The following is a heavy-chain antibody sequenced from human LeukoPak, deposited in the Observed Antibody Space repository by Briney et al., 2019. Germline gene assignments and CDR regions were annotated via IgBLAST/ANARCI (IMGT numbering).Heavy chain of an antibody. V-gene: IGHV3-23*01. CDR2: ISGSGGST. Sequence: PGGSLRLSCAASGFTFSMYAMNWVRQAPGKGLEWVSGISGSGGSTYYADSVKGRFTISRDNSKNTLYLQMNSLRAEDTAVYHCAKRRKSYYYGMDVWGQGTTVTVSS. D-gene: IGHD1-14*01. J-gene: IGHJ6*02. CDR1: GFTFSMYA. CDR3: AKRRKSYYYGMDV.